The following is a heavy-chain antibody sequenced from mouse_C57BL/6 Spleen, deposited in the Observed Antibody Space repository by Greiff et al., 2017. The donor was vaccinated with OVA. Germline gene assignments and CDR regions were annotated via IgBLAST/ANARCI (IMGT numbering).Heavy chain of an antibody. CDR2: ISYDGSN. V-gene: IGHV3-6*01. Sequence: ESGPGLVKPSQSLSLTCSVTGYSITSGYYWNWIRQFPGNKLEWMGYISYDGSNNYNPSLKNRISITRDTSKNQFFLKLNSVTTEDTATYYCARGGINAMDYWGQGTSVTVSS. CDR1: GYSITSGYY. CDR3: ARGGINAMDY. J-gene: IGHJ4*01.